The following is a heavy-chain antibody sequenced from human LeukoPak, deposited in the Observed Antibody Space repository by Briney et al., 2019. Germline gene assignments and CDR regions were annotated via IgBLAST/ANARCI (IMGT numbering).Heavy chain of an antibody. J-gene: IGHJ6*02. Sequence: GGSLRLSCAASGFTFSSYSMNWVRQAPGKGLEWVSSISSSSYIYYADSVKGRFTISRDNAKNLLYLQMNSLRAEDTAVYYCARDRDRSGYPYYYYGMDVWGQGTTVTVSS. D-gene: IGHD3-22*01. CDR1: GFTFSSYS. V-gene: IGHV3-21*01. CDR3: ARDRDRSGYPYYYYGMDV. CDR2: ISSSSYI.